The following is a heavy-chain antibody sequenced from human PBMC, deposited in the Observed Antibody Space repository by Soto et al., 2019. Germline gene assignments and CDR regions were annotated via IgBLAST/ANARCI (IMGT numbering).Heavy chain of an antibody. Sequence: VAVISYDGSNKYYADSVKGRFTISRDNSKNTLYLQMNSLRAEDTAVYYCAKFGGGNFNYYYYGMDVWGQGTTVTVSS. V-gene: IGHV3-30*18. J-gene: IGHJ6*02. CDR2: ISYDGSNK. CDR3: AKFGGGNFNYYYYGMDV. D-gene: IGHD2-21*02.